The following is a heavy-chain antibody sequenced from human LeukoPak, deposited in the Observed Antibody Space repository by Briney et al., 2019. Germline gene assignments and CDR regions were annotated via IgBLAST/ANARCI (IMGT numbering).Heavy chain of an antibody. Sequence: ASVKVSCKASGGTFSSYAISWVRQAPGQGLEWMGGIIPIFGTANYAQKFQGRVTITADESTSTAYTELSSLRSEDTAVYYCAGGYYLNWFDPWGQGTLVTVSS. D-gene: IGHD3-10*01. J-gene: IGHJ5*02. CDR3: AGGYYLNWFDP. V-gene: IGHV1-69*13. CDR2: IIPIFGTA. CDR1: GGTFSSYA.